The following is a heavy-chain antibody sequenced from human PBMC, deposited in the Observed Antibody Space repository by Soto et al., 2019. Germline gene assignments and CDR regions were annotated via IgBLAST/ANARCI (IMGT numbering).Heavy chain of an antibody. CDR2: INPNSGGT. CDR1: GYTFTGYY. J-gene: IGHJ3*02. CDR3: ARGSWPSDWYDSSGGDFDI. Sequence: ASVKVSCKASGYTFTGYYMHWVRQAPGQGLEWMGWINPNSGGTNYAQKFQGWVTMTRDTSISTAYMELSRLRSDDTAVYYCARGSWPSDWYDSSGGDFDIWGQGTMVTV. D-gene: IGHD3-22*01. V-gene: IGHV1-2*04.